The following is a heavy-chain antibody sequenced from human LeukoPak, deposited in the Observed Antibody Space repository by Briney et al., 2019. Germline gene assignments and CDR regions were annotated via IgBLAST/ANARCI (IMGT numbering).Heavy chain of an antibody. V-gene: IGHV4-30-4*07. D-gene: IGHD2-2*01. CDR3: ARTHRTDIVVVPAATYFDY. CDR1: GGSISSGDYS. CDR2: IYYSGST. J-gene: IGHJ4*02. Sequence: PSETLSLTCAVSGGSISSGDYSWSWIRQPPGKGLEWIGNIYYSGSTYYNPSLKSRVNISVDTSKNQFSLKLSSVTAADTAVYYCARTHRTDIVVVPAATYFDYWGQGTLVTVSS.